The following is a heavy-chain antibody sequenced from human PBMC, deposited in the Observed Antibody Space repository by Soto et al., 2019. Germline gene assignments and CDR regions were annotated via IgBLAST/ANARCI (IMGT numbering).Heavy chain of an antibody. D-gene: IGHD3-10*01. CDR3: SRVDPGETSPFDY. CDR1: GYISTSYY. V-gene: IGHV1-46*03. CDR2: INPFDGSR. J-gene: IGHJ4*02. Sequence: GASVKVSCKASGYISTSYYIHWVRQAPGQGLEWMGWINPFDGSRMFAQSFQGRVTMTRDTSTSTVYMEVSSLRSEDTAVYYCSRVDPGETSPFDYWGRGTLVTVSS.